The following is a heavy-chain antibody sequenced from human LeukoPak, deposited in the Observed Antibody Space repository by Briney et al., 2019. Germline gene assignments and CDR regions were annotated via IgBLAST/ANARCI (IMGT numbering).Heavy chain of an antibody. J-gene: IGHJ5*02. Sequence: SETLSLTYAVSGGSLSRGDDYCRSVPQPPGKGLERFGYIYYTGNSYYNPSLKSRVTISVDTSKNQFSLKLSSVTAADTAVYYCARHTTRFDPWGQGTLVTVSS. V-gene: IGHV4-30-4*08. CDR2: IYYTGNS. CDR3: ARHTTRFDP. D-gene: IGHD4-17*01. CDR1: GGSLSRGDDY.